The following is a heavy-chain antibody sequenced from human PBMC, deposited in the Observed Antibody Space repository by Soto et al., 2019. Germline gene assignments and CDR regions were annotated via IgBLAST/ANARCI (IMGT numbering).Heavy chain of an antibody. J-gene: IGHJ6*03. Sequence: EVQLVESGGGLVQPGGSLRLSCAASGFTFSDYWMHWVRQAPGKGLEWVSRIKRDGSTTNYADSVKGRFTISRDNAKNTLYLEMNSLRVEDTADYYCARGVINSYYEDVWGKGNTVTVSS. CDR1: GFTFSDYW. D-gene: IGHD2-21*01. CDR3: ARGVINSYYEDV. CDR2: IKRDGSTT. V-gene: IGHV3-74*01.